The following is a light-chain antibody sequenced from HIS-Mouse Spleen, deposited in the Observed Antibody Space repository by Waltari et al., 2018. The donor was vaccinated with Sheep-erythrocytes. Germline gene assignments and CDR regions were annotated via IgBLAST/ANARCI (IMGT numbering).Light chain of an antibody. V-gene: IGLV2-11*01. CDR2: DVS. Sequence: QSALTQPRSASGSPGQSVTISCTGTSSDVGGYNYVSWYQQHPGKAPKLMIYDVSKRPSGVPYRFSGSKSGNTASLTISGLQAEDEADYYCCSYAGSYTWVFGGGTKLTVL. J-gene: IGLJ3*02. CDR3: CSYAGSYTWV. CDR1: SSDVGGYNY.